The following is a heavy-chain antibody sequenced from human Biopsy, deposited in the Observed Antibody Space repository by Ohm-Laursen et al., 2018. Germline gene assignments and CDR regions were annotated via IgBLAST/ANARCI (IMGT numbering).Heavy chain of an antibody. J-gene: IGHJ6*02. CDR2: IFYDGSNT. V-gene: IGHV3-30*02. Sequence: GSLRLSCAAPGFTFNNYGMQWVRQAPGKGLEWVAFIFYDGSNTYYADSVKGLFTISRDNSRDTLYPQMSSLRAEDTAVYYCAKDRYNYTPIGGFSMDVWGQGTTVTVSS. D-gene: IGHD5-18*01. CDR3: AKDRYNYTPIGGFSMDV. CDR1: GFTFNNYG.